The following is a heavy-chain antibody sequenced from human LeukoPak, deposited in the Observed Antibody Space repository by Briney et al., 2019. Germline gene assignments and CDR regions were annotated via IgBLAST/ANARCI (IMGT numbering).Heavy chain of an antibody. CDR3: TIWTSDNN. CDR2: MEPSGTQK. D-gene: IGHD1-1*01. Sequence: GGSLRLSCAASGFTFHGSWMNWVRQVPGKGLEWVANMEPSGTQKPYVDSVRGRFTISRDNAGNSLYLEMSRLTLHDTAIYNCTIWTSDNNWGQGTLVTVSS. J-gene: IGHJ4*02. CDR1: GFTFHGSW. V-gene: IGHV3-7*01.